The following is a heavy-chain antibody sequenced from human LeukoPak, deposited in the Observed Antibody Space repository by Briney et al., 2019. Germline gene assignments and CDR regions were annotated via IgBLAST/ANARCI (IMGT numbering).Heavy chain of an antibody. D-gene: IGHD3-16*01. CDR2: ISNDGSSK. V-gene: IGHV3-30*04. CDR1: GFTFSDYA. Sequence: GGSLRLSCAASGFTFSDYAIHWVRQAPGKGLEWVAVISNDGSSKNFAGSVKGRFTISRDNSKNTLNLQMNSLRAEDTAVYYCATGSTYYYETAAYYGPLGRWGQGTLVTVSS. J-gene: IGHJ5*02. CDR3: ATGSTYYYETAAYYGPLGR.